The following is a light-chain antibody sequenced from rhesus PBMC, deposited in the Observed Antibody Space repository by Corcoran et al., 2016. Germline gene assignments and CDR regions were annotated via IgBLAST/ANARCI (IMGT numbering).Light chain of an antibody. Sequence: DIQMTQSPSSLSASVGDTVTITCRASQGISSYLAWYKPNPGTAYKLLIYKASSLQSGVPSRFSGSGSWTDFTLTINSPQPEDCATYWCQQYNSAPRTFGQGTKVEIK. CDR3: QQYNSAPRT. CDR2: KAS. V-gene: IGKV1-21*01. J-gene: IGKJ1*01. CDR1: QGISSY.